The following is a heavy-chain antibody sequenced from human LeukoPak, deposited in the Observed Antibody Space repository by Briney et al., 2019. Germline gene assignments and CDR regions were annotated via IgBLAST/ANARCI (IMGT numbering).Heavy chain of an antibody. CDR2: IYHSGGT. D-gene: IGHD3-3*01. CDR3: ARAPGFWSGQAWFDP. V-gene: IGHV4-38-2*02. CDR1: GYSISSGYY. J-gene: IGHJ5*02. Sequence: PSETLSLTCTVSGYSISSGYYWGWIRQPPGKGLEWIGSIYHSGGTYYNPSLKSRVTISVDTSKNQFSLKLSSVTAADTAVYYCARAPGFWSGQAWFDPWGQGTLVTVSS.